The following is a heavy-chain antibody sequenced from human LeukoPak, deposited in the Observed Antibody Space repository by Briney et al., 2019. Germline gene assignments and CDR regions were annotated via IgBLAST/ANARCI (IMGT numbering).Heavy chain of an antibody. Sequence: SVTVSCKASGGTFSSYAISWVRQAPGQGLEWMGGIIPIFGTANYAQKFQGRVTITADESTSTAYMELSSLRSEDTAVYYCARADYYGTDAFDIWGQGTMVTVSS. CDR1: GGTFSSYA. D-gene: IGHD3-10*01. V-gene: IGHV1-69*13. CDR3: ARADYYGTDAFDI. CDR2: IIPIFGTA. J-gene: IGHJ3*02.